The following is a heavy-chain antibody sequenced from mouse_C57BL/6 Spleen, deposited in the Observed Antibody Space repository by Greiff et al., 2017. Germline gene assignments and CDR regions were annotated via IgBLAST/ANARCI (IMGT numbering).Heavy chain of an antibody. CDR2: IYPGDGDT. J-gene: IGHJ2*01. V-gene: IGHV1-82*01. CDR3: AREGYGNTPFDD. D-gene: IGHD2-10*02. Sequence: QVQLQQSGPELVKPGASVKISCKASGYAFSSSWMNWVKQRPGKGLEWIGRIYPGDGDTNYNGKFKGKATLTADKSSSTAYMQLSSLTSEDSAVYFCAREGYGNTPFDDWGQGTTLTVSS. CDR1: GYAFSSSW.